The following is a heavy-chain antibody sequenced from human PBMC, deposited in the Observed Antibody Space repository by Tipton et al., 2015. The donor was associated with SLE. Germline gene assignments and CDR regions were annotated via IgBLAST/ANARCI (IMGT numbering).Heavy chain of an antibody. Sequence: SLRLSCAASGFTFSSYGMHWVRQAPGKGLEWVAFIRYDGSNKYYADSVKGRFTISRDNSKNTLYLQMNSLRAEDTAVYYCARVGRAGSYSYYYCYMDVWGKGTTVTVSS. CDR3: ARVGRAGSYSYYYCYMDV. CDR1: GFTFSSYG. J-gene: IGHJ6*03. V-gene: IGHV3-30*02. CDR2: IRYDGSNK. D-gene: IGHD3-10*01.